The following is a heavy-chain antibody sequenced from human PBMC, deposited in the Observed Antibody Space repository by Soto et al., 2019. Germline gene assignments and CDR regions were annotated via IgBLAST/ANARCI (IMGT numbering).Heavy chain of an antibody. V-gene: IGHV3-33*01. Sequence: PGGSLILSCAASGFTFRSFGIHWVRQPPGKGLEWVAVIWYDGNKKYYADSVQGRFTISRDNSKNTLYLQMNSLRAEDTAVYYCARDATYSSSWLDDWGQGTLVTVSS. J-gene: IGHJ4*02. CDR3: ARDATYSSSWLDD. D-gene: IGHD2-2*01. CDR1: GFTFRSFG. CDR2: IWYDGNKK.